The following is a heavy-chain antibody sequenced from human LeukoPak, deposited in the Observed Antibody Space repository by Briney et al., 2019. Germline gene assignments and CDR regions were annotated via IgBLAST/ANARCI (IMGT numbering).Heavy chain of an antibody. CDR1: GFTFSSYW. V-gene: IGHV3-7*01. D-gene: IGHD3-16*01. CDR2: IKQDGSEK. Sequence: GGSLRLSCAASGFTFSSYWMSWVRQAPGKGLEWVANIKQDGSEKYSVDSVKGRFTISRDNAKNSLYMQMNSLRAEDTAVYYCARFMSASVWRSYGSYYYYYYMDIWGKGTTVTVSS. J-gene: IGHJ6*03. CDR3: ARFMSASVWRSYGSYYYYYYMDI.